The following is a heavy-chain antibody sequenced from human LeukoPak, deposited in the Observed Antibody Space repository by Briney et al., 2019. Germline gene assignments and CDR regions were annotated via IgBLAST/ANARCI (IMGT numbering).Heavy chain of an antibody. Sequence: GGSLRLSCVASEFIFSDYWMSWVRQAPGKGLEWVANIKQGGREEKYVSSVKGRFAISRDDAKSTLYLQMDSLSGDDTAVYYCARDNGGWFDAWGRGTLVTVSS. CDR2: IKQGGREE. CDR1: EFIFSDYW. CDR3: ARDNGGWFDA. J-gene: IGHJ5*02. D-gene: IGHD3-10*01. V-gene: IGHV3-7*03.